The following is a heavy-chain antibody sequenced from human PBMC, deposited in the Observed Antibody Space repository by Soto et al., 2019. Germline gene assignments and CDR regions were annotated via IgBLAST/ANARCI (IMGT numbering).Heavy chain of an antibody. CDR2: IKYDGNEK. D-gene: IGHD3-16*01. CDR1: GFIFTNYW. V-gene: IGHV3-7*05. Sequence: GGSLRLSCAASGFIFTNYWMSWVRQAPGKGLEWVASIKYDGNEKYYVDSVKGRFTISRDNAKNSVYLQMNSLRAEDTAVYYCARVRYYDRNFDYWGQGTLVTVSS. CDR3: ARVRYYDRNFDY. J-gene: IGHJ4*02.